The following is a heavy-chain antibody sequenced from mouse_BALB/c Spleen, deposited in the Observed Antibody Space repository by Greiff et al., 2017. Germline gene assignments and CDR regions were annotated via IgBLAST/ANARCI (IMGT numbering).Heavy chain of an antibody. D-gene: IGHD1-1*01. J-gene: IGHJ1*01. Sequence: GQRVESGGGLVKPGGSLKLSCAASGFAFSSYDMSWVRQTPEKRLEWVAYISSGGGSTYYPDTVKGRFTISRDNAKNTLYLQMSSLKSEDTAMYYCARPHYYGSSYLGYFDVWGAGTTVTVSS. CDR2: ISSGGGST. V-gene: IGHV5-12-1*01. CDR3: ARPHYYGSSYLGYFDV. CDR1: GFAFSSYD.